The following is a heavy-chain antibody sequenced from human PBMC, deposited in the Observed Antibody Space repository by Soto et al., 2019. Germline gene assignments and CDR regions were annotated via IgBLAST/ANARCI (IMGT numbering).Heavy chain of an antibody. CDR3: AKGSWAYDYIWGSYSEGGTYYFDY. CDR2: ISGSGGST. D-gene: IGHD3-16*01. CDR1: GFTFSSYA. J-gene: IGHJ4*02. Sequence: EVQLLESGGGLVQPGGSLRLSCAASGFTFSSYAMSWVRQAPGKGLEWVSAISGSGGSTYYADSVKGRFTISRDNSKNTLYLQMNSLRAEDTAVYYCAKGSWAYDYIWGSYSEGGTYYFDYWGQGTLVTVSS. V-gene: IGHV3-23*01.